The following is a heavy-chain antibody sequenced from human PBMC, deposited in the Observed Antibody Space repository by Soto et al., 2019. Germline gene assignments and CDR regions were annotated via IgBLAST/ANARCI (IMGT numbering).Heavy chain of an antibody. V-gene: IGHV4-39*01. J-gene: IGHJ4*02. CDR1: Y. CDR2: IYYSGST. D-gene: IGHD6-13*01. Sequence: YWGWIRQPPGKGLEWIGSIYYSGSTYYNPSLKSRVTISVDTSKNQFSLKLSSVTAADTAVYYCARHASSSWYSIYYFDYWGQGTLVTVSS. CDR3: ARHASSSWYSIYYFDY.